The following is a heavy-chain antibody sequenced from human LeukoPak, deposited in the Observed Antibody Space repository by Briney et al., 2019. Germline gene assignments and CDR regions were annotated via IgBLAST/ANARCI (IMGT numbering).Heavy chain of an antibody. CDR1: GFTFTNAW. Sequence: GGSLRLSCAASGFTFTNAWMYWVRQALGKGLEWVGRIKSKTDGGTSDYAAPVTGRFTISRDGSKSTLDLEMNSLKTEDTGVYYCSTLWYGAWGQGTLVTVSS. CDR2: IKSKTDGGTS. D-gene: IGHD3-10*01. CDR3: STLWYGA. J-gene: IGHJ5*02. V-gene: IGHV3-15*01.